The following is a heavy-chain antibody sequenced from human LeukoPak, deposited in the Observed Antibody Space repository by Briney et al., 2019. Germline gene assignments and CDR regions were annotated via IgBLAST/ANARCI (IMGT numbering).Heavy chain of an antibody. CDR1: GFTFSSFW. CDR2: ISSDGSST. J-gene: IGHJ4*02. CDR3: VRLVYCSGGSCRDY. V-gene: IGHV3-74*01. D-gene: IGHD2-15*01. Sequence: GGSLRLSCAASGFTFSSFWMHWVRQAPGKGLVWVSRISSDGSSTSYADSVKGRFTISRDNAKNTLYLQMNSLRAEDTAVYYCVRLVYCSGGSCRDYWGQGTLVTVSS.